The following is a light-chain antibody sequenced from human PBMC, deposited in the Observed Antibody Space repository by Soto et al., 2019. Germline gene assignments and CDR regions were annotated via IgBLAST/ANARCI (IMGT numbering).Light chain of an antibody. Sequence: DIVLTQSPGTMSLSPGERATLSCRASQSVSSKYLAWYQQKPGQPPRVLIYGTSIRATGIPGRFSGGGSGTGFTLTITRLESEDFAVYYCQQYGSSLFTFGPGTKVDF. CDR2: GTS. CDR3: QQYGSSLFT. CDR1: QSVSSKY. V-gene: IGKV3-20*01. J-gene: IGKJ3*01.